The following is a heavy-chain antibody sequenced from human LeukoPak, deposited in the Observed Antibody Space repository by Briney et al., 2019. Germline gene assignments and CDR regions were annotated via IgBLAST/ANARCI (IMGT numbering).Heavy chain of an antibody. V-gene: IGHV3-66*01. CDR3: AIGSPMTRRFFDY. CDR2: IYSGGSS. J-gene: IGHJ4*02. D-gene: IGHD3-22*01. CDR1: GFTVSSNY. Sequence: GGSLRLSCAASGFTVSSNYMSWVRQAPGKGLEWVSGIYSGGSSDYADSVKGRFTISRDNSKNTLYLQMNSLRPEDTAVYYCAIGSPMTRRFFDYWGQGTLVTVSS.